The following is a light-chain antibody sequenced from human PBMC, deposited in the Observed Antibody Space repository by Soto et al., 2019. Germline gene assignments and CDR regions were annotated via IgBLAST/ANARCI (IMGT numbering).Light chain of an antibody. V-gene: IGKV3-20*01. CDR2: GAS. CDR1: QSVASH. Sequence: EIVLTQSPATLSSFPGDRVTLSCRASQSVASHLAWYQQKPGQAPRLLTYGASSRATGIPDRFSGSGSGTDFTLTISRLEPEDFAVYYCQQYGSSRTFGQGTKVDIK. J-gene: IGKJ1*01. CDR3: QQYGSSRT.